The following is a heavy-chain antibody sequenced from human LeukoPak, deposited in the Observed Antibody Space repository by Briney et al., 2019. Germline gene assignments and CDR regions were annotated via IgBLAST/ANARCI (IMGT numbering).Heavy chain of an antibody. CDR1: GASISRNY. D-gene: IGHD3-22*01. CDR2: IYTSGST. Sequence: SETLSLTCSVSGASISRNYWSWIRQPAGKGLEWIGRIYTSGSTNYNPSLKSRVSMSVDTSKNQFSLKLSSVTAADTAVYYCARDKPIYYYDSSGYPFDYWGQGTLVTVSS. J-gene: IGHJ4*02. V-gene: IGHV4-4*07. CDR3: ARDKPIYYYDSSGYPFDY.